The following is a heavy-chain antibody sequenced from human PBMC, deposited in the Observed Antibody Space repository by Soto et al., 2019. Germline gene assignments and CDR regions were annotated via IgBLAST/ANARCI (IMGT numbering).Heavy chain of an antibody. CDR1: GASFSPYH. CDR3: ARSPTFYNYVWGNSTY. Sequence: VQPQQWGAGVLKPSETLSLTCAIYGASFSPYHWSWIRQSPGKGLEWIGEVNLSGNTYYNPSFKTRVTMSVDASKNQFSLKMGSLTAADTAIYYCARSPTFYNYVWGNSTYWGQGALVTVSS. D-gene: IGHD3-16*01. CDR2: VNLSGNT. J-gene: IGHJ4*02. V-gene: IGHV4-34*01.